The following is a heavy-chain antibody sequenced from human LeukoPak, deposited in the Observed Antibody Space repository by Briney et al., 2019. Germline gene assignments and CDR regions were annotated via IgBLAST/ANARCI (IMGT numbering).Heavy chain of an antibody. J-gene: IGHJ4*02. CDR3: ARGRLLEWADY. CDR1: GGSISSSSYY. D-gene: IGHD3-3*01. Sequence: SETLSLTCTVSGGSISSSSYYWGWIRQPPGKGLEWIGSIYYSGSTYYNPSLKSRVTISVDTSKNQFSLKLSSVTAADTVVYYCARGRLLEWADYWAREPWSPSPQ. V-gene: IGHV4-39*01. CDR2: IYYSGST.